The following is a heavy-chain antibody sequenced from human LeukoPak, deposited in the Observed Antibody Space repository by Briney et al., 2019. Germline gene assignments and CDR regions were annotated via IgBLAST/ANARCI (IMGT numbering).Heavy chain of an antibody. CDR2: ISRSSSSI. CDR3: ARVRSSGWPQSNFDY. D-gene: IGHD6-19*01. V-gene: IGHV3-48*04. J-gene: IGHJ4*02. Sequence: GGSLRLSCAASGFTYNKYSMNWVRQAPGKGLEWVSYISRSSSSIYYADSVKGRFTISRDNAKNSLYLQMNSLRAEDTALYYCARVRSSGWPQSNFDYWGQGTLVTVSS. CDR1: GFTYNKYS.